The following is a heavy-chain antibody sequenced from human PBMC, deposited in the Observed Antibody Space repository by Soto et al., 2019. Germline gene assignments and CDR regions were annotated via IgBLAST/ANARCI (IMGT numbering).Heavy chain of an antibody. CDR3: ARDPVPTDAGPVRYPADV. V-gene: IGHV1-46*01. CDR2: INPHGGST. J-gene: IGHJ3*01. CDR1: GYSFTRYY. Sequence: QVRLVQSGAEVKKPGASVTVSCRTSGYSFTRYYLHWVRQAPGQGLEWMGIINPHGGSTTYSQHFQDSLTVTRDTSANTVYMELSGLTSEDTAIYFCARDPVPTDAGPVRYPADVWGQGTLVTISS. D-gene: IGHD4-17*01.